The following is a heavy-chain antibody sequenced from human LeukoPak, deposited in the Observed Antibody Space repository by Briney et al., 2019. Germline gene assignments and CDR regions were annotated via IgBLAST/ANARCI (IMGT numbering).Heavy chain of an antibody. V-gene: IGHV4-39*01. CDR2: IYYSGST. CDR1: GGSISSSSYY. CDR3: ARGGDGYNRGPY. D-gene: IGHD5-24*01. Sequence: SETLSLTCTVSGGSISSSSYYWGWIRQPPGKGLEWIGSIYYSGSTYYNPSLKSRVTISVDTSKNQFSLKLSSVTAADTAVYYCARGGDGYNRGPYWGQGTLVTVSS. J-gene: IGHJ4*02.